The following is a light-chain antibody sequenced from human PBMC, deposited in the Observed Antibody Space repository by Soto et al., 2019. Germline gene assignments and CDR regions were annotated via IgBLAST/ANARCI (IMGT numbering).Light chain of an antibody. CDR2: GAS. V-gene: IGKV3-20*01. Sequence: EMFLTQSPGTLSLARGEIATLSCWASQSVSSNYLAWYQQKPGQPPRLLIYGASSRATGIPDRFSASGSGTDFTLTISDVQPEDFALYYCHQRQSWPRTFGQGTKVDI. CDR1: QSVSSNY. J-gene: IGKJ1*01. CDR3: HQRQSWPRT.